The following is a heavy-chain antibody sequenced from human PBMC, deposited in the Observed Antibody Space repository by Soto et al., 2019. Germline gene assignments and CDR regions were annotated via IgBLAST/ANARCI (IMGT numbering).Heavy chain of an antibody. CDR2: ISAYNGNT. Sequence: ASVKVSCTASGYTFTIYGISWVRQAPGQGLEWMGWISAYNGNTNYAQKLQGRVTMTTDTSTSTAYMELRSLRSDDTAVYYCARSNGSGSRKTYYFDYWGQGTLVTVSS. D-gene: IGHD3-10*01. V-gene: IGHV1-18*01. J-gene: IGHJ4*02. CDR3: ARSNGSGSRKTYYFDY. CDR1: GYTFTIYG.